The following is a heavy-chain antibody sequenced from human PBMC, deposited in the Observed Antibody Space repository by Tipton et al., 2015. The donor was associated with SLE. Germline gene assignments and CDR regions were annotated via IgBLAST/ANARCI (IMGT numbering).Heavy chain of an antibody. CDR3: ARVINLAGVTSPLNYFDS. J-gene: IGHJ4*02. D-gene: IGHD3-10*01. CDR1: GDSIASGDVF. V-gene: IGHV4-31*03. CDR2: IHYFGTA. Sequence: TLSLTCTVSGDSIASGDVFWSWIRQHPEKGLEWIGYIHYFGTAYYNPSLSSRATLSVDRSKNQFSLRLTSATAADSAVYFCARVINLAGVTSPLNYFDSWGQGTLVTVSS.